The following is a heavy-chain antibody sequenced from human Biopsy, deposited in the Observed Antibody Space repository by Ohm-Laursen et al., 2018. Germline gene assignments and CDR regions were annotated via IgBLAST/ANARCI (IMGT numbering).Heavy chain of an antibody. CDR3: AAGTRYSSGWYNAVDF. Sequence: SVKVSCKASGGTFTNYAINWVRQAPGQGLEWMGGIIPFFGTSDYAQTFQGRVTITADKSTSTSYMELTRLRSEDSAVYYCAAGTRYSSGWYNAVDFWGQGTMVTVSS. D-gene: IGHD6-19*01. J-gene: IGHJ3*01. CDR2: IIPFFGTS. V-gene: IGHV1-69*06. CDR1: GGTFTNYA.